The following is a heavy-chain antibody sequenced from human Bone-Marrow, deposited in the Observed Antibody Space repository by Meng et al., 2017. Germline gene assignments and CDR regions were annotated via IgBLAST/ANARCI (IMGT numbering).Heavy chain of an antibody. J-gene: IGHJ4*02. D-gene: IGHD5-18*01. V-gene: IGHV4-31*03. Sequence: QVQLQVSGPGLVKPSQTLSLTCTVSGGSISSGGYYWSWIRQHPGKGLEWIGYIYYSGSTYYNPSLKSRVTISVDTSMNQFSLKMTSVTAADTAVYYCARDRSGYSLFDYWGQGTLVTVSS. CDR3: ARDRSGYSLFDY. CDR2: IYYSGST. CDR1: GGSISSGGYY.